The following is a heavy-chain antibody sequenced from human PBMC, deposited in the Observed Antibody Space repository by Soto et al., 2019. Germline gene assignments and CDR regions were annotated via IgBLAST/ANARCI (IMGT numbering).Heavy chain of an antibody. V-gene: IGHV4-39*01. CDR2: IYYSGST. D-gene: IGHD5-12*01. CDR3: ARRVSGYLNYYYYYGMDV. CDR1: GGSISSSSYY. Sequence: PSETLSLTCTVSGGSISSSSYYWGWIRHPPGKGLEWIGSIYYSGSTYYNPSLKSRVAISVDTSKNQFSLKPSSVTAADTAVYYCARRVSGYLNYYYYYGMDVWGQGTTVTVSS. J-gene: IGHJ6*02.